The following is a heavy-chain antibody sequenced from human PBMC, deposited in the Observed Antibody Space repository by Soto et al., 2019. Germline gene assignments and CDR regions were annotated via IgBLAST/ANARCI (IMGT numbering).Heavy chain of an antibody. Sequence: EVQLLESGGGLVQPGESLRLSCAASGFTFSSYALTWVRQAPGKGLEWVSAISNNGGSTYYADSVKGRFTVSRDNSKNTLYLQMNSLRAEDMAVYYCAKGYIAGSTGWFDPWGQGTLVTVSS. CDR1: GFTFSSYA. CDR3: AKGYIAGSTGWFDP. J-gene: IGHJ5*02. V-gene: IGHV3-23*01. CDR2: ISNNGGST. D-gene: IGHD6-13*01.